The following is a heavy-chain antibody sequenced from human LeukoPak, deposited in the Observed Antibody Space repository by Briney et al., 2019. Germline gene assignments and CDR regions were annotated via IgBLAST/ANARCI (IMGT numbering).Heavy chain of an antibody. CDR1: GYTFTSYD. Sequence: GASVNVSCKASGYTFTSYDINWVRQATGRGLEWMGWMNPNSGNTGYAQKFQGRVTMTRNTSISTAYMELSSLRSEDTAVYYCARGRIAVAGTLLGYWGQGTLVTVSS. CDR3: ARGRIAVAGTLLGY. V-gene: IGHV1-8*01. D-gene: IGHD6-19*01. CDR2: MNPNSGNT. J-gene: IGHJ4*02.